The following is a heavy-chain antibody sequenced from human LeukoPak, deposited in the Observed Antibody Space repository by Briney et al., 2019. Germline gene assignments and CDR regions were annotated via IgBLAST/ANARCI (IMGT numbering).Heavy chain of an antibody. Sequence: GGSLRLSCAVSGFNLSICWVSWVREARGEGGEGVANLNKDGCGILCVDCVKGRFTISRDNAKNSLYLKMNSPRAEDTAVYYCARSGEFLAMPSDIWGQGTMVTVSS. V-gene: IGHV3-7*01. J-gene: IGHJ3*02. CDR3: ARSGEFLAMPSDI. CDR1: GFNLSICW. CDR2: LNKDGCGI. D-gene: IGHD3-10*01.